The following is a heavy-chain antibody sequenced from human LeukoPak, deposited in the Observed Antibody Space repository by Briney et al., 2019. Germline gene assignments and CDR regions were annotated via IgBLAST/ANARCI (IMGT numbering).Heavy chain of an antibody. CDR1: GYTFTSYG. V-gene: IGHV1-18*01. D-gene: IGHD3-3*01. CDR3: ARDGITIFGVVISYHYYGMDV. Sequence: GASVKVSCKASGYTFTSYGISWVRQAPGQGLEWMGWISAYNGNTNYAQKLQGRVTMTTDTSTSTAYMELRSLRSDDTAVYYCARDGITIFGVVISYHYYGMDVWGQGTTVTVSS. CDR2: ISAYNGNT. J-gene: IGHJ6*02.